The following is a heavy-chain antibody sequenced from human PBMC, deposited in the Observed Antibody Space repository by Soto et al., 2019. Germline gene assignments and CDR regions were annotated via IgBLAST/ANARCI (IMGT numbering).Heavy chain of an antibody. Sequence: QVQLVESGGGVVQPGRSLRLSCAASGFTFSSYGMHWVRQAPGKGLEWVAVISYDGSNKYYADSVKGRFTISRDNSKNTLYLQMNSLRAEDTAVYYCAKDLISLWGDYGAEEWESYWGQGTLVTVSS. V-gene: IGHV3-30*18. CDR3: AKDLISLWGDYGAEEWESY. J-gene: IGHJ4*02. CDR1: GFTFSSYG. CDR2: ISYDGSNK. D-gene: IGHD4-17*01.